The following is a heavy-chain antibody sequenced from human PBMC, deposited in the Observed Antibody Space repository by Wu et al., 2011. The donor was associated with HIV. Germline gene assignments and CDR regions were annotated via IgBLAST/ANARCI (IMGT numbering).Heavy chain of an antibody. CDR2: INPGAGSR. CDR3: ARARWYGGYGGDY. V-gene: IGHV1-46*01. Sequence: QLAQSGLSEEAWGSVKVSCKTSGYTFTSYYMHWVRQAPGQGLEWMGVINPGAGSRSYAQKFQGRVTMTKDTSTSTVYMELSSLRSEDTAVYFCARARWYGGYGGDYWGQGTLVTVSS. CDR1: GYTFTSYY. D-gene: IGHD5-12*01. J-gene: IGHJ4*02.